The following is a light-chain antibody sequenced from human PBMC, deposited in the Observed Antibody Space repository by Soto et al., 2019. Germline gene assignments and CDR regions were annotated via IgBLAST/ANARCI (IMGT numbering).Light chain of an antibody. CDR1: SSDVGGYNY. CDR3: SSYTRSSTRV. Sequence: QSALTQPASVSGSPGQSITISCTGTSSDVGGYNYVSWYQQHPRKAPKLVIFDVSDRPSGVSNRFSGSKSGNTASLTICGRQAEDEADYYCSSYTRSSTRVFGTGSKVTVL. V-gene: IGLV2-14*01. CDR2: DVS. J-gene: IGLJ1*01.